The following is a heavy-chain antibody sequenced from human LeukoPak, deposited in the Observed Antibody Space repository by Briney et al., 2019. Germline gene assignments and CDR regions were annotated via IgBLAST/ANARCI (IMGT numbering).Heavy chain of an antibody. CDR1: GFTFSSYS. CDR3: VRGSSDWAGTDY. J-gene: IGHJ4*02. Sequence: PGGSLRLSCAASGFTFSSYSMNWVRQAPGKGLEWVSRLNEDGTYVDYADSVKGRFTISRDNAKNMLHLQMNSLRVEDTAVYYCVRGSSDWAGTDYWGQGTLVTVSS. CDR2: LNEDGTYV. D-gene: IGHD2-21*02. V-gene: IGHV3-21*03.